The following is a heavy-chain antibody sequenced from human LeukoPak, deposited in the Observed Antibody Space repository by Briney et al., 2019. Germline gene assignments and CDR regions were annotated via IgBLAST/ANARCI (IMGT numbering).Heavy chain of an antibody. J-gene: IGHJ4*02. V-gene: IGHV1-2*02. Sequence: ASVKVSCKASGYTFTGYYMHWVRQAPGQGLEWMGWINPNSGGTNYAQKFQGRVTMTRDTSISTAYMELSRLRSDDTAVYYCARTPRYYDSSGYYNRVGYFDYWGQGTLVTVSS. D-gene: IGHD3-22*01. CDR1: GYTFTGYY. CDR2: INPNSGGT. CDR3: ARTPRYYDSSGYYNRVGYFDY.